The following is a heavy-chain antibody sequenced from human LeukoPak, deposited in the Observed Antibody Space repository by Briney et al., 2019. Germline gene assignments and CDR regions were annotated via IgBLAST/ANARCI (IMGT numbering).Heavy chain of an antibody. J-gene: IGHJ5*02. Sequence: SETLSLTCTVSGGSISSGYYWGWIRQPPGKGLEWIGSIYHSGSTNYNPSLKSRVTISVDTSKNQFSLKLSSVTAADTAVYYCARLYLWSSWFDPWGQGTLVTVSS. CDR2: IYHSGST. CDR1: GGSISSGYY. V-gene: IGHV4-38-2*02. D-gene: IGHD3-10*01. CDR3: ARLYLWSSWFDP.